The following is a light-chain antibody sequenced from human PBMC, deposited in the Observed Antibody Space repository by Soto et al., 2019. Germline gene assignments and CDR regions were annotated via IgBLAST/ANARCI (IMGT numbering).Light chain of an antibody. J-gene: IGKJ1*01. CDR2: GAS. V-gene: IGKV3-20*01. Sequence: EIVLTQSPGTLSLSPGERVTLSCRASQSVTSSYIAWYQQKSGQAPRLLVYGASSRATGIPERFSGSVSETDFTLSISRLEPEDFAVYYCQQYNTWTWTFGQGTKVAIK. CDR1: QSVTSSY. CDR3: QQYNTWTWT.